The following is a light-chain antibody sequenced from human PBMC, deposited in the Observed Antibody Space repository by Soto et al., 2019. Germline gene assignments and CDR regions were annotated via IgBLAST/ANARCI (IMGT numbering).Light chain of an antibody. Sequence: EIVMTQSPATLSVSPGERATLSCRASQSISGELAWYQQRPGQPPRLLIYGVSTRATGVPDRFSGSGSGSDFTLTISGLQSEDFAVYYCQQYGSSPRTFGQGTKVEIK. CDR3: QQYGSSPRT. CDR2: GVS. CDR1: QSISGE. J-gene: IGKJ1*01. V-gene: IGKV3-15*01.